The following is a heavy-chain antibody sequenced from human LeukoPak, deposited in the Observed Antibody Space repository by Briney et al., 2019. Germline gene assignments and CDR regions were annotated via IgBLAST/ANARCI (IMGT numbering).Heavy chain of an antibody. CDR2: INHSGTT. CDR1: GASFSGYY. CDR3: ARGYHWGGYYFDY. Sequence: PSETLSLTCAVYGASFSGYYWSWIRQPPGKGLEWIGEINHSGTTNYNPSLKSRVTISVDTSKNQFSLKLSSVTAADRAVYYCARGYHWGGYYFDYWGRGTLVTVSS. J-gene: IGHJ4*02. V-gene: IGHV4-34*01. D-gene: IGHD7-27*01.